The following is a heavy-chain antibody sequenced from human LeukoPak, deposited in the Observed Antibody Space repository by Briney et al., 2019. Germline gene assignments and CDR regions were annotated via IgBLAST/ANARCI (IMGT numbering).Heavy chain of an antibody. V-gene: IGHV1-18*01. CDR3: ARGLERRITIFGVAVAAFDI. CDR2: ISAYNGNT. D-gene: IGHD3-3*01. Sequence: ASVNVSCKASGYTFTSYGISWVRQAPGQGLEWMGWISAYNGNTNYAQKLQGRVTMTTDTSTSTAYMELRSLRSDDTAVYYCARGLERRITIFGVAVAAFDIWGQGTMVTVSS. CDR1: GYTFTSYG. J-gene: IGHJ3*02.